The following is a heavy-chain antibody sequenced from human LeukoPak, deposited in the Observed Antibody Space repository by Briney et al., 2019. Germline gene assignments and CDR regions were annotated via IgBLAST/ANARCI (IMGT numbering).Heavy chain of an antibody. CDR1: GGSISSSNW. V-gene: IGHV4-4*02. CDR2: IYHSGST. Sequence: SGTLSLTCAVSGGSISSSNWWSWVRQPPGKGLEWIGEIYHSGSTNYNPSLKSRVPISVDKSKNQFSLKLSSVTAADTAVYYCARATYYYGSGSLPHAFDIWGQGTMVTVSS. D-gene: IGHD3-10*01. J-gene: IGHJ3*02. CDR3: ARATYYYGSGSLPHAFDI.